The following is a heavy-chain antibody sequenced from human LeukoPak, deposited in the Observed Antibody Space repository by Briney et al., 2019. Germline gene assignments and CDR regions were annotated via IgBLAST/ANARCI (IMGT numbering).Heavy chain of an antibody. CDR3: ASGGGGIAVPGTGGWFDP. CDR2: IYYSGST. D-gene: IGHD6-19*01. CDR1: GVSLSTYY. V-gene: IGHV4-59*01. J-gene: IGHJ5*02. Sequence: SETLSLTCTVSGVSLSTYYWSWIRQPPGKGLEWIGYIYYSGSTNYNPSLKSRVTMSLDTSKNQFSLKLTSVTAADTAVYYCASGGGGIAVPGTGGWFDPWGQGTLVTVSS.